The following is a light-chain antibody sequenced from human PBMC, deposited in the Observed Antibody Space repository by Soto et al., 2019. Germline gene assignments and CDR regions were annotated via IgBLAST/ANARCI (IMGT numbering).Light chain of an antibody. CDR2: GAS. CDR3: QQYGSSPLT. CDR1: QSVSSSY. Sequence: EIVLTQSPGTLSLSPGERATLSCRASQSVSSSYLAWYQQKPGQAPRLLIYGASSRATGIPDRFSGSGSGPDFTHTVSRLEPEDLAVYYCQQYGSSPLTFGGGTKVEIK. V-gene: IGKV3-20*01. J-gene: IGKJ4*01.